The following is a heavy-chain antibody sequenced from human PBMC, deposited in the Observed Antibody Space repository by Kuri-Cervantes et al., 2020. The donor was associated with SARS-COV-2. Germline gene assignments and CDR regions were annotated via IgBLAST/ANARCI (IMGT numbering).Heavy chain of an antibody. CDR2: ISYDGSSK. CDR1: GFTFSDSA. J-gene: IGHJ3*02. CDR3: AREGNEDAFEI. V-gene: IGHV3-30*04. Sequence: LSLTCAASGFTFSDSAMHWVRQAPGKGLEWVAFISYDGSSKDYADSVKGRLTISRDNSKNTLYLQMKSLRAEDTAVFYCAREGNEDAFEIWGQGTRVTVSS.